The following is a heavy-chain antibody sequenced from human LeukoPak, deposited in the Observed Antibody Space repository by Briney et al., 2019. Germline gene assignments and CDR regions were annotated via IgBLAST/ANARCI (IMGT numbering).Heavy chain of an antibody. CDR1: GYTFTSYD. D-gene: IGHD6-13*01. CDR3: ARASRVAAASRWFDP. J-gene: IGHJ5*02. CDR2: MNPNSGNT. Sequence: ASVKVSCKASGYTFTSYDINWVRQAPGQGLEWMGWMNPNSGNTGYAQKFQGRVTMTRNTSISTAYMELSSLRSEDTAVYYCARASRVAAASRWFDPWGQGTLVTVSS. V-gene: IGHV1-8*01.